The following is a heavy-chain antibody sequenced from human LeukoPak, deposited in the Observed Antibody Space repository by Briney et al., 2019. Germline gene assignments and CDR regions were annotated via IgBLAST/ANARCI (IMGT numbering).Heavy chain of an antibody. J-gene: IGHJ4*02. CDR2: IYYSGST. V-gene: IGHV4-39*01. D-gene: IGHD1-26*01. Sequence: PSETLSLTCTVSGGSISSSSYYWGWIRQPPGKGLEWIGSIYYSGSTYYNPSLESRVTISVDTSKNQFSLKLSSVTAADTAVYYCARTNVGATTRPFDYWGQGTLVTVSS. CDR1: GGSISSSSYY. CDR3: ARTNVGATTRPFDY.